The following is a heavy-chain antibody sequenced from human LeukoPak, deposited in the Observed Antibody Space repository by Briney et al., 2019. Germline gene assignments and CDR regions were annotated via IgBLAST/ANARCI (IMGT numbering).Heavy chain of an antibody. CDR1: GGFISSYY. Sequence: SEPLSLTCTVSGGFISSYYWSWIRQPPGKGLEWIGYIYCSGSTNYNPSLKSRVTISVDTSKNQFSLKLSSVTAADTAVYYCARGDGDDYVWGSYRRRYFDLWGRGTLVTVSS. J-gene: IGHJ2*01. V-gene: IGHV4-59*13. CDR2: IYCSGST. CDR3: ARGDGDDYVWGSYRRRYFDL. D-gene: IGHD3-16*02.